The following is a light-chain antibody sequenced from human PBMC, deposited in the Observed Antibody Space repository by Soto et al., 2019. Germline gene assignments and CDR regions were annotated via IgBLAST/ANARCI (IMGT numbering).Light chain of an antibody. CDR3: QQYYSPCT. Sequence: DIVMTQSPDSLAVSLGERATINCKSSQSVLYSSNNKNYLAWYQQKPGQSPKLLIYWASTLESGVPDRFSVSGSGTDFTLTISSLQAEDVAVYYCQQYYSPCTFGQGTKVEIK. CDR2: WAS. CDR1: QSVLYSSNNKNY. J-gene: IGKJ1*01. V-gene: IGKV4-1*01.